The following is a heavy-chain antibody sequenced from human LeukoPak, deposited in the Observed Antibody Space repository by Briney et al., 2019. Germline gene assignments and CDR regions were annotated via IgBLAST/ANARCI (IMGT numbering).Heavy chain of an antibody. Sequence: SEALSLTCAVYGGSFSGYYWGWIRQPPGKGLEWIGEINHSGSTNYNPSLKSRVTISVDTSKNQFSLKLSSVTAADTAVYYCARQAVLRFFDYWGQGTLVTVSS. J-gene: IGHJ4*02. CDR3: ARQAVLRFFDY. V-gene: IGHV4-34*01. D-gene: IGHD3-3*01. CDR1: GGSFSGYY. CDR2: INHSGST.